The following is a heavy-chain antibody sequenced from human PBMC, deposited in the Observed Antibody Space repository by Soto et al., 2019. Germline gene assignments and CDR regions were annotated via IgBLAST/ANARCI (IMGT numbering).Heavy chain of an antibody. CDR2: IYHSGAT. Sequence: QVQLQESGPALVKPSGTLSLTCTVSGGSISSENWWSWVRQAPGKGLEWIGEIYHSGATHYTPSLKSRVTISLDKSKNQFFLKLDSMTAADTAMYYCARDTGASRYYGMDVWGQGTTVTVSS. CDR1: GGSISSENW. V-gene: IGHV4-4*02. CDR3: ARDTGASRYYGMDV. D-gene: IGHD2-8*02. J-gene: IGHJ6*02.